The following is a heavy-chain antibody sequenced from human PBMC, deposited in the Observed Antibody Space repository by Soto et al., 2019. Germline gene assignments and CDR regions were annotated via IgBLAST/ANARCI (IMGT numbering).Heavy chain of an antibody. D-gene: IGHD6-13*01. V-gene: IGHV4-59*01. Sequence: QVQLQESGPGLVKPSETLSLTCTVSGGSISSYYWSWIRQPPGKGLEWIGYIYYSGSTNYNPSLKSRVTISVDTSKNQFSLKLSSGTAADTAVYYCARGIAAAGTQGAFHIWGQGTMVTVSS. CDR2: IYYSGST. CDR1: GGSISSYY. J-gene: IGHJ3*02. CDR3: ARGIAAAGTQGAFHI.